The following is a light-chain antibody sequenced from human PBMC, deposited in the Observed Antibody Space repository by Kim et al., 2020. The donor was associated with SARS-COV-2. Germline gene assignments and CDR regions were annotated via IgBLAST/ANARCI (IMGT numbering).Light chain of an antibody. V-gene: IGLV3-1*01. CDR1: KLGDKY. J-gene: IGLJ2*01. Sequence: SYELTQPPSVSVSPGQTASITCSGDKLGDKYACWYQQKPGQSPVVVMYQDDKRPSGIPERFSGSNSGNTATLTISGTQAMDEADYYCQAWDSTTVVFGGGTQLTVL. CDR3: QAWDSTTVV. CDR2: QDD.